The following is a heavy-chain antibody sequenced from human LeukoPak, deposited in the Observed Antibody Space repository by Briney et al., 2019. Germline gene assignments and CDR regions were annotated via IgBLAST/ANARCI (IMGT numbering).Heavy chain of an antibody. Sequence: SETLSLTCTVSGGSISSYYWSWIRQPAGKGLEWIGRIHTSGSTNYNPSLKSRVTMSVDTSKNQFSLKLSSVTAADTAVYYCARPIRSRDNNWFDPWGQGILVTVSS. CDR3: ARPIRSRDNNWFDP. CDR1: GGSISSYY. V-gene: IGHV4-4*07. D-gene: IGHD3-10*01. J-gene: IGHJ5*02. CDR2: IHTSGST.